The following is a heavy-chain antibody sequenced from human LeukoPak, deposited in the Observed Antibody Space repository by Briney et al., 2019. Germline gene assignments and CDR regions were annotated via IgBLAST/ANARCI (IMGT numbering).Heavy chain of an antibody. CDR3: ARSYGSGVSDDFDY. Sequence: ASVKISCKASGYTFTSYAMNWVRQAPGQGLEWMGWINTNTGNPTYAQGFTGRFVFSLDTSVSTAYLQISSLKAEDTAVYYCARSYGSGVSDDFDYWGQGTLVTVSS. CDR1: GYTFTSYA. J-gene: IGHJ4*02. V-gene: IGHV7-4-1*02. D-gene: IGHD3-10*01. CDR2: INTNTGNP.